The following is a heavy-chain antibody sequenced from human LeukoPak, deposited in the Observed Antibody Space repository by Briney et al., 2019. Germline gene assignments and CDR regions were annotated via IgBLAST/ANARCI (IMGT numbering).Heavy chain of an antibody. Sequence: GGSLRLSCAASGFTFSSFGMHWVRQAPGKGLEWVAVIWYDGSNKYYADSVKGRFTISRDNAKNSLYLQMNSLRAEDTAVYYCARGSVEWELLTPNFDYWGQGTLVTVSS. D-gene: IGHD1-26*01. J-gene: IGHJ4*02. CDR1: GFTFSSFG. CDR3: ARGSVEWELLTPNFDY. CDR2: IWYDGSNK. V-gene: IGHV3-33*01.